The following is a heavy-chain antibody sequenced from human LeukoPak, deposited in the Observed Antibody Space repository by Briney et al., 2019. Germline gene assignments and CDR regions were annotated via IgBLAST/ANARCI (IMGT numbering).Heavy chain of an antibody. CDR2: IGSSGNDI. D-gene: IGHD3-22*01. J-gene: IGHJ4*02. CDR1: GFTFSDYY. Sequence: GGSLRLSCAASGFTFSDYYMSRIRQAPGKGLEWVSSIGSSGNDIKYADSVKGRFTITRDNAKDSLHLQMNSLRADDTAVYYCARPSSGYSIDYWGQGSLVIVSP. CDR3: ARPSSGYSIDY. V-gene: IGHV3-11*01.